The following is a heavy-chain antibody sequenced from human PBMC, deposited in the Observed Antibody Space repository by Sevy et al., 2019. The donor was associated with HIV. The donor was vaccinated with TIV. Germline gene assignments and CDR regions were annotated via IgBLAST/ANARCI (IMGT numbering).Heavy chain of an antibody. CDR1: GASVSSYY. V-gene: IGHV4-59*02. CDR3: ARGYSNSLGVFDY. CDR2: IYYSGST. D-gene: IGHD5-12*01. J-gene: IGHJ4*02. Sequence: SETLSLTCTVSGASVSSYYWSWIRQPPGKGLEWIGYIYYSGSTNYNPSLKSRVTISPEPSKNQFSLKLSSVTAADTAVYYCARGYSNSLGVFDYWGQGTLVTVSS.